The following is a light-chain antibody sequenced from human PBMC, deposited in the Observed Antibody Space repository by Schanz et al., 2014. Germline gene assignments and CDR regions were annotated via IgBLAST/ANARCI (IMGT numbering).Light chain of an antibody. J-gene: IGLJ3*02. V-gene: IGLV1-40*01. CDR3: QSYDSRLSGSV. CDR2: GNN. Sequence: QSVLTQPPSVSGAPGQRVTISCTGSSSNIGAGYDVHWYQQLPDTAPKLLIYGNNNRPSGVPDRFSGSKSGTSASLAITGLQAEDEADFYCQSYDSRLSGSVFGGGTKVTVL. CDR1: SSNIGAGYD.